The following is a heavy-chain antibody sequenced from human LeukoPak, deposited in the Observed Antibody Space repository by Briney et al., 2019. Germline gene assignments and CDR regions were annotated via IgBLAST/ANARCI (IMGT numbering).Heavy chain of an antibody. CDR1: AGSISSSSYY. Sequence: SETLSLTCTVSAGSISSSSYYWGWIRQPPGKGPEWIGSIYYSGSTYYNPSLKSRVTISVDTSKNQFSLKLSSLTAADTAVYYCARVTDPRYNWFDPWGQGTLVTVSS. V-gene: IGHV4-39*07. J-gene: IGHJ5*02. CDR3: ARVTDPRYNWFDP. CDR2: IYYSGST. D-gene: IGHD2-21*02.